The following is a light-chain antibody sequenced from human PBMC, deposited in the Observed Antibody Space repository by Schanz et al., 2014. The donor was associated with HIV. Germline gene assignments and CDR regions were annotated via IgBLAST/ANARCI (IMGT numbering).Light chain of an antibody. CDR1: SSDVGGYNY. V-gene: IGLV2-8*01. J-gene: IGLJ1*01. CDR3: QSFDSSLSGSKV. CDR2: DVS. Sequence: QSALTQPPSASGSPGQSVTISCTGTSSDVGGYNYVSWYQQHPGKAPKLMIYDVSNRPSGVPDRISGSRSGTSASLAITGLQAEDEADYYCQSFDSSLSGSKVFGTGTKLTVL.